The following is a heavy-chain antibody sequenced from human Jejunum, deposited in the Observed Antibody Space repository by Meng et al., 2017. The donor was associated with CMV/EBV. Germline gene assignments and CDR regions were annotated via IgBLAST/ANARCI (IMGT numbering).Heavy chain of an antibody. D-gene: IGHD3-22*01. CDR1: GGSINNYY. V-gene: IGHV4-59*01. Sequence: SGGSINNYYGSWVRQPPGKGLEWVGHIYYNGNTNYNPSLKSRVTISVDASKNQFSLKLSSVTAADTVVYYCARGQYYHDSTGYYSWGQGRLVTVSS. CDR2: IYYNGNT. CDR3: ARGQYYHDSTGYYS. J-gene: IGHJ4*02.